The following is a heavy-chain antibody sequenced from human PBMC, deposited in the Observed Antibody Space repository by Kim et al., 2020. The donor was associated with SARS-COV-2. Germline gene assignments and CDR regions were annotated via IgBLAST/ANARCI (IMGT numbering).Heavy chain of an antibody. J-gene: IGHJ4*02. CDR2: INEYGTVK. V-gene: IGHV3-7*01. CDR3: AREYCYDKRGYFDY. Sequence: GGSLRLSCAVSGFNFGSYWMNWVRQVPGKGLEWVGHINEYGTVKNYLDSVKGRFIISRDNSKNSLYLQMNSLRAEDTAVYYCAREYCYDKRGYFDYWRQG. D-gene: IGHD3-22*01. CDR1: GFNFGSYW.